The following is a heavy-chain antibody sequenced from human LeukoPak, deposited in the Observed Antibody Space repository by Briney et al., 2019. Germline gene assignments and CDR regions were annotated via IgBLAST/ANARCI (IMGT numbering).Heavy chain of an antibody. CDR1: GGSFSSYA. Sequence: ASVKVSCKASGGSFSSYAISWVRQAPGQGLEWMGWVSAYKGNANYAQKFQGRVTMTTDTSTSTAYMELRSLRSDDTAVYYCARDHGYDLASHWGQGTLVTVSS. V-gene: IGHV1-18*01. J-gene: IGHJ4*02. CDR3: ARDHGYDLASH. D-gene: IGHD5-12*01. CDR2: VSAYKGNA.